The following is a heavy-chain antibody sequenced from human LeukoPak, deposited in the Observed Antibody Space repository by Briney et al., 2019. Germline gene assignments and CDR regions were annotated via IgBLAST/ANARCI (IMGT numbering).Heavy chain of an antibody. D-gene: IGHD3-9*01. CDR3: ARGPGPDYDILTGYYPGLDV. J-gene: IGHJ6*02. V-gene: IGHV4-34*01. Sequence: PSETLSLTCAVYGGSFSGYYWSWIRQPPGKGLEWIGEINHSGSTNYNPSLKSRVTILVDTSKNQFSLKLSSVTAADTAVYYCARGPGPDYDILTGYYPGLDVWGQGTTVTVSS. CDR1: GGSFSGYY. CDR2: INHSGST.